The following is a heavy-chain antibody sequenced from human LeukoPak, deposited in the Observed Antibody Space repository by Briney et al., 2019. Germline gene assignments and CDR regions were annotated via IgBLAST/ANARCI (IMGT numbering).Heavy chain of an antibody. CDR1: GFTFDDYA. V-gene: IGHV3-9*01. CDR3: AKDINDSSGNTFDY. Sequence: GRSLRLSCAASGFTFDDYAMHWVRQAPGKGLEWVSGISWNSGSIGYADSVKGRFTISRDNAKNSLYLQMNSLRAEDTALYYCAKDINDSSGNTFDYWGQGTLVTVSS. J-gene: IGHJ4*02. CDR2: ISWNSGSI. D-gene: IGHD3-22*01.